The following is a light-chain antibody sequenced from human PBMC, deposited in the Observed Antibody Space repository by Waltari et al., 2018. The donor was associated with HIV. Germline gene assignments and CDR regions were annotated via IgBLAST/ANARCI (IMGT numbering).Light chain of an antibody. V-gene: IGLV1-51*01. CDR2: DNN. CDR1: SSNIGNNY. CDR3: GTWDSSRSVVV. Sequence: QSVLTQPPSVSAAPGQKVTISCSGRSSNIGNNYVSWYQQLPGTAPKLLIHDNNKRPSGIPDRFAGSKAGTSATLGITGLQTGDEAEYDCGTWDSSRSVVVFGGGTKLTVL. J-gene: IGLJ3*02.